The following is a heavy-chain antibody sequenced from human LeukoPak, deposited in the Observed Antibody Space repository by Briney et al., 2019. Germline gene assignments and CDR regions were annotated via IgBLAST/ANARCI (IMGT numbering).Heavy chain of an antibody. D-gene: IGHD2-15*01. CDR3: AREGGQDAFDI. J-gene: IGHJ3*02. CDR1: GGTYSSYT. V-gene: IGHV1-69*04. Sequence: SVKVSCKASGGTYSSYTISWVRQPPGQGLGWWGRIIPILGIANYAQKFQGRVTITADKSTSTAYMELSSLRSEDTAVYYCAREGGQDAFDIWGQGTMVTVSS. CDR2: IIPILGIA.